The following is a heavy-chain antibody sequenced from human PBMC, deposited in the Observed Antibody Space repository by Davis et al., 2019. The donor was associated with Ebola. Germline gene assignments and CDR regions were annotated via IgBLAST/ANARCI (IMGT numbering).Heavy chain of an antibody. CDR2: IKSKTDGGTT. V-gene: IGHV3-15*01. D-gene: IGHD3-10*01. CDR3: TTGVTMVRDYWYFDL. CDR1: GGPFSGYY. Sequence: PSDTLSLTFAVSGGPFSGYYWSWIRQAPGKGLEWVGRIKSKTDGGTTDYAAPVKGRFTISRDDSKNTLYLQMNSLKTEDTAVYYCTTGVTMVRDYWYFDLWGRGTMVTVSS. J-gene: IGHJ2*01.